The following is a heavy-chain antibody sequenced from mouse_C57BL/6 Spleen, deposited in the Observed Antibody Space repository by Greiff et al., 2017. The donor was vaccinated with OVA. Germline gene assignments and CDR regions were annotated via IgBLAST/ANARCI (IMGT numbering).Heavy chain of an antibody. CDR2: ISDGGSYT. CDR1: GFTFSSYA. D-gene: IGHD2-3*01. V-gene: IGHV5-4*01. J-gene: IGHJ3*01. Sequence: EVKVVESGGGLVKPGGSLKLSCAASGFTFSSYAMSWVRQTPEKRLEWVATISDGGSYTYYPEHVKGRFTISRDNAKNNLYLQMSHLKSEDTAMYYCAIERFYDGLAWFAYWGQGTLVTVSA. CDR3: AIERFYDGLAWFAY.